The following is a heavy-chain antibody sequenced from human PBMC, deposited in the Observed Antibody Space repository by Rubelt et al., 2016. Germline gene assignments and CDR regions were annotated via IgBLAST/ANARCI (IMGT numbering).Heavy chain of an antibody. CDR1: GFTFSSYS. CDR2: INYKGSTI. CDR3: ARSKQGPWYSGSYSF. V-gene: IGHV3-48*04. J-gene: IGHJ4*02. Sequence: QLGMRGGGLVQPGGSLRLSCAASGFTFSSYSMNWVRQAPGKGLEWISYINYKGSTISYADSVKGRFTISRDNAKNSLFLQMNSLRADDTAVYYCARSKQGPWYSGSYSFWGQGTLVTVSS. D-gene: IGHD1-26*01.